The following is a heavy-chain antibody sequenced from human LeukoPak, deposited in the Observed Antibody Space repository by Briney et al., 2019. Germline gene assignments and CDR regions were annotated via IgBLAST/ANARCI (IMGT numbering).Heavy chain of an antibody. CDR3: SEGYFEPFDH. D-gene: IGHD2/OR15-2a*01. CDR2: LSYTGKT. Sequence: SETLSLTCVVSGASVSTSHWNWIRQLPGKGLEWIGCLSYTGKTDYNPSLASRVTISLGTSKNQVSLKLRSVTAADTAVYYCSEGYFEPFDHWGQGTLVTVTS. J-gene: IGHJ4*02. V-gene: IGHV4-59*02. CDR1: GASVSTSH.